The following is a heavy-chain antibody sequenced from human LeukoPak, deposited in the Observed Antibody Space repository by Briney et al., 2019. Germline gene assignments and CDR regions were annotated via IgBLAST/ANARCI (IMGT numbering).Heavy chain of an antibody. CDR3: ARHVLLWFGELSGPDY. Sequence: SETLSLTCTVSGGSISSYYWSWIRQPPGKGLEWIGYIYYSGSTNYNPSLKSRVTISVDTSKNQFSLKLSSVTAADTAVYYCARHVLLWFGELSGPDYWGQGTLVTVSS. D-gene: IGHD3-10*01. CDR1: GGSISSYY. CDR2: IYYSGST. V-gene: IGHV4-59*01. J-gene: IGHJ4*02.